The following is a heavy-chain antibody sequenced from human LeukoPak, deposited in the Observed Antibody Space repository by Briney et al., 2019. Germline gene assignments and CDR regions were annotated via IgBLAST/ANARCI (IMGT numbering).Heavy chain of an antibody. Sequence: SETLSLTCTVSGGSISSYYWSWIRQPPGKGLEWIGYIYYSGSTNYNPSLKSRVTISVDTSKNQFSLKLSSVTAADTAVYYCARRYSSGWYGDYYYYAMDVWGQGTTVTVSS. V-gene: IGHV4-59*08. CDR3: ARRYSSGWYGDYYYYAMDV. D-gene: IGHD6-19*01. CDR2: IYYSGST. CDR1: GGSISSYY. J-gene: IGHJ6*02.